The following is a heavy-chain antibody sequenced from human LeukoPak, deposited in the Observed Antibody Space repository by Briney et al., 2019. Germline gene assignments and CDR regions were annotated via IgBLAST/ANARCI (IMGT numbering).Heavy chain of an antibody. CDR3: ARGRSVSSSSSQYNWFDP. J-gene: IGHJ5*02. CDR1: GGSFSGYY. CDR2: INHSGST. Sequence: SETLSLSCAVYGGSFSGYYWSWIRQPPGKGLEWIGEINHSGSTNYNPSLKSRVTISVDTSENQFSLKLSSVTAADTAVYYCARGRSVSSSSSQYNWFDPWGQGTLVTVSS. D-gene: IGHD2-8*01. V-gene: IGHV4-34*01.